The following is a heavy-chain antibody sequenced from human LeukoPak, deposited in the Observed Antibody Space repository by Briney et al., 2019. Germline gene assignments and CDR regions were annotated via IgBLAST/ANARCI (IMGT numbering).Heavy chain of an antibody. Sequence: SETLSLTCTVSGGSISSSSYYWGWIRQPPGKGLEWIGSVYYSGSTYYNPSLKSRITISVDTSKNQFSLKPSSVTAADTAVYYCARHPSMTTALFDYWGQGTLVTVSS. D-gene: IGHD4-17*01. J-gene: IGHJ4*02. CDR2: VYYSGST. CDR3: ARHPSMTTALFDY. V-gene: IGHV4-39*01. CDR1: GGSISSSSYY.